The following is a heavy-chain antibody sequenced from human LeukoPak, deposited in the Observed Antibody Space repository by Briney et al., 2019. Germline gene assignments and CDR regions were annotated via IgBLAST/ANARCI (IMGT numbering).Heavy chain of an antibody. Sequence: GGSLRLSCAASGFTFSSYWMSWVRHPPGKGLEWVANIKSDGSEKYYVDSVKGRFTVSRDNTKNSLSLQLNSLRAEDTAVYYCAKLSEYSFDSRGQGTQVTVSS. CDR3: AKLSEYSFDS. V-gene: IGHV3-7*02. D-gene: IGHD6-6*01. CDR2: IKSDGSEK. J-gene: IGHJ4*02. CDR1: GFTFSSYW.